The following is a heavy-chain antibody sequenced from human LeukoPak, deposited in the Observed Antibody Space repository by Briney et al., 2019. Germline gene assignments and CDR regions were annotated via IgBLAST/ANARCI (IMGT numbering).Heavy chain of an antibody. V-gene: IGHV3-21*04. CDR2: ISSSSSYI. J-gene: IGHJ4*02. Sequence: PGGSLRLSCAASGFTFSSYNMNWVRQAPGKGLEWVSSISSSSSYIYYADSVKGRFTISRDNAKNSLYLQMNSLRAEDTALYYCAKDIAVGVVVPAATPFDYWGQGTLVTVSS. D-gene: IGHD2-2*01. CDR3: AKDIAVGVVVPAATPFDY. CDR1: GFTFSSYN.